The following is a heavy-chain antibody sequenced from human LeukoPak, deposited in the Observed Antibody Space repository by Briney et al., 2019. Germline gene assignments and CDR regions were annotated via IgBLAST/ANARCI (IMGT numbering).Heavy chain of an antibody. CDR1: GGSISSYY. D-gene: IGHD6-19*01. V-gene: IGHV4-59*01. J-gene: IGHJ3*02. CDR2: IYYSGST. CDR3: ARVGYSSGWYEAFDI. Sequence: SSETLSLTCTVSGGSISSYYWSWIRQPPGKGLEWIGYIYYSGSTNYNPSLQSRVTISVDTSKNQFSLKLSSVTAADTAVYYCARVGYSSGWYEAFDIWGQGTMVTVSS.